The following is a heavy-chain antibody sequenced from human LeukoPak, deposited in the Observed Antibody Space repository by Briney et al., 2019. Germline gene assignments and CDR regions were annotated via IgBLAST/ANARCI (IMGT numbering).Heavy chain of an antibody. D-gene: IGHD6-13*01. V-gene: IGHV4-38-2*02. CDR2: IYHSGST. Sequence: SETLSLTCTVSGYSISSGYYWGWIRQPPGKGLEWIGRIYHSGSTYYNPSLKSRVTISVDTSKNQFSLKLISVTAADTAVYYCARDVAAAARGYWGQGTLVTVSS. CDR3: ARDVAAAARGY. J-gene: IGHJ4*02. CDR1: GYSISSGYY.